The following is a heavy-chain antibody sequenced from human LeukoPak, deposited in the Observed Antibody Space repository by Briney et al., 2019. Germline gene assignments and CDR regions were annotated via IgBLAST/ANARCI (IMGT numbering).Heavy chain of an antibody. J-gene: IGHJ4*02. CDR3: ATGYYDFWSGYYYYFDY. CDR2: INHSGST. V-gene: IGHV4-39*07. Sequence: PSETLSLTCTVSGGSVSSGSYYWSWIRQPPGKGLEWIGEINHSGSTNYNPSLKSRVTISVDTSKNQFSLKLSSVTAADTAVYYCATGYYDFWSGYYYYFDYWGQGTLVTVSS. D-gene: IGHD3-3*01. CDR1: GGSVSSGSYY.